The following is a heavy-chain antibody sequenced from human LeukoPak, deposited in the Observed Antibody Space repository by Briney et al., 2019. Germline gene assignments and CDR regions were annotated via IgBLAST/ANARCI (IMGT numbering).Heavy chain of an antibody. J-gene: IGHJ4*02. CDR3: AGRRVLDASFDY. V-gene: IGHV3-66*02. Sequence: GGXLRLSCAASGFTFSNNYMSWVRQAPGKGLEWVSVIYSGDNTYYLASVKARFTISRDNSKNTLFLQMNRLRAEDTAVYYCAGRRVLDASFDYWGQETLVTVSS. CDR2: IYSGDNT. CDR1: GFTFSNNY. D-gene: IGHD3-16*01.